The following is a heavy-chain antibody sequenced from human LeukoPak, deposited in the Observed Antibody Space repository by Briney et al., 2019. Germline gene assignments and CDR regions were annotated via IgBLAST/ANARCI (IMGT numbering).Heavy chain of an antibody. CDR1: GFTFSSYA. V-gene: IGHV3-23*01. D-gene: IGHD3-3*01. CDR2: ISGSGGST. Sequence: GGSLRLSCAASGFTFSSYAMSWVRQAPGKGLEWVSAISGSGGSTYYADSVKGRFTISRDNAKNSLYLQMNSLRAEDTAVYYCARDCYDFWSGYQIEYYYYYMDVWGKGTTVTVSS. J-gene: IGHJ6*03. CDR3: ARDCYDFWSGYQIEYYYYYMDV.